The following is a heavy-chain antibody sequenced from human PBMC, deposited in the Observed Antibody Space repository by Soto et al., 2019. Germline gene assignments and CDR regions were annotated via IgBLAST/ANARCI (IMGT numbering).Heavy chain of an antibody. CDR2: IYYSGST. D-gene: IGHD3-22*01. CDR3: ARSVVVVRGYFDY. Sequence: SETLSLTCTVSGGSVSSGSYYWSWIRQPPGKGLEWIGYIYYSGSTDYNPSLKSRVTISVDTSKNQFSLKLSSVTAADTAVYYCARSVVVVRGYFDYWGQGTLVTVSS. J-gene: IGHJ4*02. CDR1: GGSVSSGSYY. V-gene: IGHV4-61*01.